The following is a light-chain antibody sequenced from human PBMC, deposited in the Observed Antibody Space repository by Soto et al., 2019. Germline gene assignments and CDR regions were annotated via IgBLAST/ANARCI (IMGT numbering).Light chain of an antibody. J-gene: IGKJ2*01. Sequence: EIVLTQSPGTLSLSPGERATLSCRTSQSLSSSYLAWYQQKPGQAPRLLIYSASSRATGIPDRFSGSGSGTDVTLTINRLEPEDFAVYYCQQYDNSVYTFGQGTRLEIK. V-gene: IGKV3-20*01. CDR1: QSLSSSY. CDR2: SAS. CDR3: QQYDNSVYT.